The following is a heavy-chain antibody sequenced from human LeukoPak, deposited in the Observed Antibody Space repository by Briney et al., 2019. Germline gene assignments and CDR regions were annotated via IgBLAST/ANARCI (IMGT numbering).Heavy chain of an antibody. CDR3: AKDDGSGYSIYY. J-gene: IGHJ4*02. D-gene: IGHD3-22*01. CDR1: GFTFSSYG. V-gene: IGHV3-33*06. CDR2: IWYDGSNK. Sequence: GGSLRLSCAASGFTFSSYGMHWVRQAPGKWLEWVAVIWYDGSNKYYADSVKGRFTISRDNSKNTLYLQMNSLRAEDTAVYYCAKDDGSGYSIYYWGQGTLVTVSS.